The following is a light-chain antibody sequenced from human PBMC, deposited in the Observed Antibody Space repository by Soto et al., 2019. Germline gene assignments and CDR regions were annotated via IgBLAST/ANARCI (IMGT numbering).Light chain of an antibody. V-gene: IGKV3-11*01. J-gene: IGKJ1*01. CDR3: QMRTNWSWT. CDR2: DVS. CDR1: QSLDSS. Sequence: ESVLAQSPATLSLSPGERATLSCRASQSLDSSLAWFQQKPGQAPRLLIYDVSYRASGIPARFSGSRSGTDFTLTISSLESEDFAVYYCQMRTNWSWTFGQGTKVEIK.